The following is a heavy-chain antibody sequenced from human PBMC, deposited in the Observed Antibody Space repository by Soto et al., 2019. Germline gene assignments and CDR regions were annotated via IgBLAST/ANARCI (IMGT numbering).Heavy chain of an antibody. J-gene: IGHJ6*02. CDR2: MNPNSGNT. V-gene: IGHV1-8*01. CDR1: GYTFTSYD. Sequence: QVQLVQSGAEVKKPGASVKVSCKASGYTFTSYDINWVRQATGQGLEWMGWMNPNSGNTGYAQKFQGRVTMTRNTSISTAHMELSSLRSEDTAVYYCASPNLLLREYYYYGMDVWGQGTTVTVSS. CDR3: ASPNLLLREYYYYGMDV.